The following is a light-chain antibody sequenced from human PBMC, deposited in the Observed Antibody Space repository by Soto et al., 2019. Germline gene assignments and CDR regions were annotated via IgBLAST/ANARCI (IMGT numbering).Light chain of an antibody. CDR1: QDISNY. J-gene: IGKJ1*01. V-gene: IGKV1-27*01. CDR2: AAS. CDR3: QEDYSGHSCA. Sequence: DIQMTQSPSSLSASVGDRVTITCRATQDISNYLAWYQQKPGKGPNLLIYAASTLQSGVPSRFGGSGSVTDSTLSISSPQPEDVATDYCQEDYSGHSCAFGQGTKVE.